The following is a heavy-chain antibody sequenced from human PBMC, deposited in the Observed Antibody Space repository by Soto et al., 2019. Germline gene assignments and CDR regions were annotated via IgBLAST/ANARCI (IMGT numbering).Heavy chain of an antibody. Sequence: PGESLKISCKGSGYSFTSYWISWVRQMPGKGLEWMGRIDPSDSYTNYSPSFQGHVTISADKSISTAYLQWSSMKASDTAMYYCARHPVYGAYYWGMDVWGQGTTVTVSS. CDR2: IDPSDSYT. D-gene: IGHD4-17*01. J-gene: IGHJ6*02. CDR1: GYSFTSYW. CDR3: ARHPVYGAYYWGMDV. V-gene: IGHV5-10-1*01.